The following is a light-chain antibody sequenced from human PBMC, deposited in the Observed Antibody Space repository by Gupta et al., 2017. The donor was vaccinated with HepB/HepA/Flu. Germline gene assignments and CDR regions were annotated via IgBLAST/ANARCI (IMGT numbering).Light chain of an antibody. V-gene: IGKV4-1*01. J-gene: IGKJ4*01. CDR3: QQYYSNPLT. CDR1: QSVLYSSNNKNY. Sequence: DIVMTQSPVSLTMSLGESATINCKSSQSVLYSSNNKNYLAWYQQKPGQPPKLLIYWASTRESGVPDRFSGSGSGTDFTLTISSLQAEDVAVYYCQQYYSNPLTFGAGTKVEI. CDR2: WAS.